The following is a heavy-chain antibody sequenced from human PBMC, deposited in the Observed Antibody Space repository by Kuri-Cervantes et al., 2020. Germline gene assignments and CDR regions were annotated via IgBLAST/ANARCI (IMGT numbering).Heavy chain of an antibody. CDR2: ISSSSSYI. Sequence: GESLKISCAASGFTFSSHSMNWVRQAPGKGLEWVSSISSSSSYIYYADSVKGRFTISRDNAKNSLYLQMNSLRAEDTAVYYCARGALYYGMDIWGQGTTVTVSS. CDR1: GFTFSSHS. V-gene: IGHV3-21*01. CDR3: ARGALYYGMDI. J-gene: IGHJ6*02.